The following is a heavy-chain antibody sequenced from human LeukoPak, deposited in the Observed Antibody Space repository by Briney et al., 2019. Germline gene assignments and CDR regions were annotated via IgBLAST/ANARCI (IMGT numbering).Heavy chain of an antibody. CDR1: GGTFSSYA. D-gene: IGHD5-24*01. Sequence: SVKVSCKASGGTFSSYAISWVRQAPGQGLEWMGGIIPIFGTANYAQKFQGRVTVTTDESTSTAYMELSSLRSEDTAVYYCARAGGATTEGYYFDYWGQGTLVTVSS. CDR3: ARAGGATTEGYYFDY. J-gene: IGHJ4*02. V-gene: IGHV1-69*05. CDR2: IIPIFGTA.